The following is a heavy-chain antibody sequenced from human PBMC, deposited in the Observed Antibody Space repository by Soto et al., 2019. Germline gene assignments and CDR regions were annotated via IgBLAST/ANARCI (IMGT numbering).Heavy chain of an antibody. V-gene: IGHV3-23*01. J-gene: IGHJ3*02. CDR3: ARPGYGVDKDAFDI. CDR2: ISGSGSGGTT. CDR1: GFTFSSYV. D-gene: IGHD4-17*01. Sequence: EVQLLQSGGGLVQPGGSLRVSCAASGFTFSSYVMSWVRQAPGKRLEWVSIISGSGSGGTTFYTDSVKGRFTVSRDNSKNTLYLQMNSLRAEDAAVYYCARPGYGVDKDAFDIWGQGTMVTVSS.